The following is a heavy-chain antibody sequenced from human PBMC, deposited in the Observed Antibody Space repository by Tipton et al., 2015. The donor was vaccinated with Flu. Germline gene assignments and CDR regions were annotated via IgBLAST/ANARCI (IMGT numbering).Heavy chain of an antibody. CDR3: ATSRPHRYSYGMDV. V-gene: IGHV4-39*07. J-gene: IGHJ6*02. D-gene: IGHD3-10*01. CDR1: GGSISRSHYS. Sequence: TLSLTCTVSGGSISRSHYSWGWIRQPPGKGLEWIGRGSTSGTTNYNPSLQSRVTISVDTSKNQFSLRLISVTAADTAVYYCATSRPHRYSYGMDVWGQGATVSVSS. CDR2: GSTSGTT.